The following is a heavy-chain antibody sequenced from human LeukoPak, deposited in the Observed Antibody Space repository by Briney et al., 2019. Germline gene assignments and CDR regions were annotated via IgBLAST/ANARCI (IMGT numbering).Heavy chain of an antibody. Sequence: GGSLRLSCAASGFTVSSNYMSWVRQAPGKGLEWVSVIYSGGSTYYADSVKGRFTISRDNTKNTLYLQMNSLRAEDTTIYYCARGKLAAQDYWGQGTLVTVSS. D-gene: IGHD6-6*01. CDR3: ARGKLAAQDY. CDR2: IYSGGST. CDR1: GFTVSSNY. V-gene: IGHV3-66*01. J-gene: IGHJ4*02.